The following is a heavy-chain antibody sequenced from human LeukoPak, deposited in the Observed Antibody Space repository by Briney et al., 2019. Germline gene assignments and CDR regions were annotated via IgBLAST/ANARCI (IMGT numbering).Heavy chain of an antibody. V-gene: IGHV4-38-2*01. CDR1: GYSISSGYY. Sequence: SETLSLTCAVSGYSISSGYYWGWIRQPPGKGLEWIGSIYHSGSTYYNPSLKSRVTISVDTSKNQFSLKLSSVTAADTAVYYCARSYGSGSYKWFDRWGQGTLVTVSS. D-gene: IGHD3-10*01. CDR3: ARSYGSGSYKWFDR. CDR2: IYHSGST. J-gene: IGHJ5*02.